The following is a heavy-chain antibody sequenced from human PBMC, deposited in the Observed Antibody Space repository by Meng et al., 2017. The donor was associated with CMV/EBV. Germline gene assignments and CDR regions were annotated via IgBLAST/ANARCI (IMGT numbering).Heavy chain of an antibody. V-gene: IGHV3-11*04. Sequence: GESLKISCAASGFTFSDYYMSWIRQASGKGLEWVSYITPTSSPIYYADSVRGRFTISRDNAKNSLFLQMNSLRAEDTAVYYCARDRAGHCSTSSCATFDYWGQGTLVTVSS. CDR2: ITPTSSPI. J-gene: IGHJ4*02. CDR3: ARDRAGHCSTSSCATFDY. D-gene: IGHD2-2*01. CDR1: GFTFSDYY.